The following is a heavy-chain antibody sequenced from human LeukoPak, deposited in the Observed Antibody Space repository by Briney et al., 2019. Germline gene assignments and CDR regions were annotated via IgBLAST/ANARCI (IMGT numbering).Heavy chain of an antibody. Sequence: HPGGSLRLSCAASGFTFSSYWKSWVRQAPGKGLEWVANIKQDGSEIYYVDSVKGRFTISRDNAKNSLHLQMNSLRVEGTAVYYCARDRYFQYWGQGTVVTVSS. CDR1: GFTFSSYW. J-gene: IGHJ1*01. CDR3: ARDRYFQY. CDR2: IKQDGSEI. V-gene: IGHV3-7*01. D-gene: IGHD1-14*01.